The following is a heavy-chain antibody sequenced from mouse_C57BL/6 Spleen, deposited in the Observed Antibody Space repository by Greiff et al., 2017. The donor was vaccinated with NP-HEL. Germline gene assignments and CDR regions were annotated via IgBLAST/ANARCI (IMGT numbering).Heavy chain of an antibody. CDR1: GYAFSSYW. D-gene: IGHD2-4*01. V-gene: IGHV1-80*01. Sequence: QVQLQQSGAELVKPGASVKISCKASGYAFSSYWMNWVKQRPGKGLEWIGQIYPGDGDTNYNGKFKGKATLTADKSSSTAYMQLSSLTSEDSAVYFCARNDYALDWFAYWGQGTLVTVSA. CDR3: ARNDYALDWFAY. CDR2: IYPGDGDT. J-gene: IGHJ3*01.